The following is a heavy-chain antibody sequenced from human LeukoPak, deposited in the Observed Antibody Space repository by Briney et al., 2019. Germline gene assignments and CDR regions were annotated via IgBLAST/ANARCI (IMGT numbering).Heavy chain of an antibody. CDR3: ARAYSSSWYGGFDY. CDR1: GFTFSSYA. J-gene: IGHJ4*02. Sequence: PGGSLRLSCAASGFTFSSYAMSWVRQAPGKGLEWVSSISSSSSYIYYADSVKGRFTISRDNAKNSLYLQMNSLRAEDTAVYYCARAYSSSWYGGFDYWGQGTLVTVSS. V-gene: IGHV3-21*01. D-gene: IGHD6-13*01. CDR2: ISSSSSYI.